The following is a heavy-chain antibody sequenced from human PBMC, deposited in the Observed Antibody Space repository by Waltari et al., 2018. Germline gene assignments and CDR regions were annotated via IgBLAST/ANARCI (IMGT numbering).Heavy chain of an antibody. J-gene: IGHJ6*02. CDR2: ISWNSGSI. D-gene: IGHD1-1*01. CDR1: GFTFDDYA. V-gene: IGHV3-9*01. Sequence: EVQLVASGGGLVQPGRSLRLSCAASGFTFDDYALHWVRQAPGKGLEWVSGISWNSGSIGYADSVKGRFTISRDNAKNSLYLQMNSLRAEDTALYYCANGHRWNDSTYYYYGMDVWGQGTTVTVSS. CDR3: ANGHRWNDSTYYYYGMDV.